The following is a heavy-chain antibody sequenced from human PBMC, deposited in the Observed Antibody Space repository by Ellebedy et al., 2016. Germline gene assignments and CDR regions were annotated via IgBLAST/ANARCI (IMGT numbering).Heavy chain of an antibody. Sequence: GESLKISCKGSGYSFSSFWINWVRQMPGKGLEWMGRIDPSDSYTNYSPSLQGHVTMSVDKSISTAYLQWSSLKASDTAMNYCATHVDYYDSSGFDYWGQGTLVTVSS. CDR2: IDPSDSYT. CDR3: ATHVDYYDSSGFDY. V-gene: IGHV5-10-1*01. J-gene: IGHJ4*02. CDR1: GYSFSSFW. D-gene: IGHD3-22*01.